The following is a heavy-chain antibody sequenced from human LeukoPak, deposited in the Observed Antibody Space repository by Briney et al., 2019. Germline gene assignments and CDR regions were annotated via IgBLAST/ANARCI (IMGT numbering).Heavy chain of an antibody. V-gene: IGHV3-23*01. D-gene: IGHD3-3*01. CDR2: ISNSGGST. CDR1: GFIFSTYA. J-gene: IGHJ3*01. CDR3: AKPARITIFGVENGDALDL. Sequence: GGSLRLSCAASGFIFSTYAMSWVRQAPGEGLEWVSTISNSGGSTDYADSVKGRFTISRDNSKSTLYLQMDSLRAEDTALYYCAKPARITIFGVENGDALDLWGQGTMVIVSS.